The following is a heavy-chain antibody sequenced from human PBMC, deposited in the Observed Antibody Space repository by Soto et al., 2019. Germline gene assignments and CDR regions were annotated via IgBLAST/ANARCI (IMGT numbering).Heavy chain of an antibody. CDR1: GFTFSSYA. D-gene: IGHD2-2*01. CDR2: ISGSGGST. CDR3: AKRPHCSSTSCQYYYYYYMDV. V-gene: IGHV3-23*01. J-gene: IGHJ6*03. Sequence: EVQLLESGGGLVQPGGSLRLSCAASGFTFSSYARSWVHQAPGKGLEWVSAISGSGGSTYYADSVKGRLTISRDNSKNALNLQMKGLRDEDTAVYYCAKRPHCSSTSCQYYYYYYMDVWGRGTTVSVSS.